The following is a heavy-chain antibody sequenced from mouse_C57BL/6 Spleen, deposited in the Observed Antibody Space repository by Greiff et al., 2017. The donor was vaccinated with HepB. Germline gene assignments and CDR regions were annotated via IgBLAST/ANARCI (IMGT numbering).Heavy chain of an antibody. V-gene: IGHV1-80*01. D-gene: IGHD2-1*01. CDR1: GYAFSSYW. Sequence: QVQLQQSGAELVKPGASVKISCKASGYAFSSYWMNWVKQRPGKGLEWIGQIYPADGDTNYNGKFKGKATLTADKSSSTAYMQLSSLTSEDSAVYFCARFGIYYGNYVLFFDYWGQGTTLTSSS. J-gene: IGHJ2*01. CDR2: IYPADGDT. CDR3: ARFGIYYGNYVLFFDY.